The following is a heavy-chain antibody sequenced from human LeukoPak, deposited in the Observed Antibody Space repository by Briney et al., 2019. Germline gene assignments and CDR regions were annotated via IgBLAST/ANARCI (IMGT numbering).Heavy chain of an antibody. CDR2: ISPYNGEA. D-gene: IGHD5-24*01. CDR3: ARVGGGNYYYFDS. Sequence: ASVKVSCKACVYPFSGFRISWVRQAPGQGLEWMGWISPYNGEASYSQVVQDRVTMTTDISTGTADMELSGLKSDDTAVYYCARVGGGNYYYFDSWGQGTLVSVSS. J-gene: IGHJ4*02. V-gene: IGHV1-18*01. CDR1: VYPFSGFR.